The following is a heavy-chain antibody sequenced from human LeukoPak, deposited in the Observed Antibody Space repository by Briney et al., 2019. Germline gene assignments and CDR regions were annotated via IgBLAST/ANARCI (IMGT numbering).Heavy chain of an antibody. Sequence: GASVKVSCKASGYTFTSYDINWVRQATGQGLKWMGWMNPNSGNTGYAQKFPGRVTMTRNTSISTAYMELSSLRSEDTAVYYCARVGEVAVAGTTAEYFQHWGQGTLVTVSS. V-gene: IGHV1-8*01. CDR1: GYTFTSYD. CDR2: MNPNSGNT. J-gene: IGHJ1*01. D-gene: IGHD6-19*01. CDR3: ARVGEVAVAGTTAEYFQH.